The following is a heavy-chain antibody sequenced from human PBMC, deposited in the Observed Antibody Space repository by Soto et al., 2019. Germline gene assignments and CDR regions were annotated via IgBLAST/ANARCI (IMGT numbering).Heavy chain of an antibody. CDR2: ISSNGGST. D-gene: IGHD6-6*01. CDR1: GFTFSSYA. J-gene: IGHJ4*02. V-gene: IGHV3-64D*06. Sequence: QPGGSLRLSCSASGFTFSSYAMHWVRQAPGKGLEYVSAISSNGGSTYYADSVKGRFTISRDNSKNTLYLQMSSLRAEDTAVYYCVKDFTKNLVLFTFDYWGQGTLVTVSS. CDR3: VKDFTKNLVLFTFDY.